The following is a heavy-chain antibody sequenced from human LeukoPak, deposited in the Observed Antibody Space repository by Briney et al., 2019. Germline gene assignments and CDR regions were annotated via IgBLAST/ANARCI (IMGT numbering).Heavy chain of an antibody. J-gene: IGHJ3*02. V-gene: IGHV1-8*01. D-gene: IGHD3-22*01. CDR2: MDGSSGKT. CDR3: ARSYYYASSGYDALDI. Sequence: GASVKVSCKTSGYTFTSYDINWVRQATGQGLEWMGGMDGSSGKTAYAQKFLGRVTITRNTSISTAYMELSSLTSEDTAVYYCARSYYYASSGYDALDIWGQGTMVTVSS. CDR1: GYTFTSYD.